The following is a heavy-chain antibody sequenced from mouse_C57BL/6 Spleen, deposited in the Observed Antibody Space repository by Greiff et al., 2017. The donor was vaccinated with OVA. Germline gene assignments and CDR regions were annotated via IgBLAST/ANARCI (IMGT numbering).Heavy chain of an antibody. D-gene: IGHD1-1*02. CDR3: ARESTIGAY. CDR1: GYTFTDYY. J-gene: IGHJ3*01. CDR2: INPNNGGT. Sequence: VQLQQSGPELVKPGASVKISCKASGYTFTDYYMNWVKQSHGKSLEWIGDINPNNGGTSYNQKFKGKATLTVDKSSSTAYMELRSLTSEDSAVYYCARESTIGAYWGQGTLVTVSA. V-gene: IGHV1-26*01.